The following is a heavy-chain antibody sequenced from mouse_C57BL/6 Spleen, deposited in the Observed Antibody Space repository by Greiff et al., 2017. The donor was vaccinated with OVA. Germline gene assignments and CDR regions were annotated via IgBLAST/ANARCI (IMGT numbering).Heavy chain of an antibody. CDR1: GFSLTSYG. CDR3: ARNLRGPGRYYGLYYFDY. D-gene: IGHD1-2*01. J-gene: IGHJ2*01. Sequence: VQLVESGPGLVQPSQSLSITCTVSGFSLTSYGVHWVRQSPGKGLEWLGVIWSGGSTDYNAAFISRLSLSKDNSKSQVFFKMNSLQADDTAIYYCARNLRGPGRYYGLYYFDYWGQGTTLTVSS. CDR2: IWSGGST. V-gene: IGHV2-2*01.